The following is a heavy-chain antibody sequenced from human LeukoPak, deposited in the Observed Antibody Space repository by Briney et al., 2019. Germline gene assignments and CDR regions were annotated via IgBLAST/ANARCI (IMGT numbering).Heavy chain of an antibody. Sequence: ASVKVSCKASGYTFTGYYMHWVRQAPGQGLEWMGWINPNSGGTNYAQKFQGRVTMTRDTSISTAYMELSRLGSDDTAVYYCARDAEVCSSTSCYRYYYYGMDVWGQGTTVTVSS. CDR1: GYTFTGYY. CDR2: INPNSGGT. J-gene: IGHJ6*02. D-gene: IGHD2-2*02. CDR3: ARDAEVCSSTSCYRYYYYGMDV. V-gene: IGHV1-2*02.